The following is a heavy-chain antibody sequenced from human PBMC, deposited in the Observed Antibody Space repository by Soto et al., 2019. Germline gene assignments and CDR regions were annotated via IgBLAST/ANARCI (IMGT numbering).Heavy chain of an antibody. CDR2: IYNSGSA. D-gene: IGHD2-2*01. Sequence: SETLSLTCTVSGDSIRSYYWTWIRQPPGKGLEWIGYIYNSGSATYNPSLKSRVTISLDTSKNQLSLKLSSVTAADTAVYYCARRYCSRSSCPFDPWGQGTLVTVSS. CDR3: ARRYCSRSSCPFDP. CDR1: GDSIRSYY. J-gene: IGHJ5*02. V-gene: IGHV4-59*01.